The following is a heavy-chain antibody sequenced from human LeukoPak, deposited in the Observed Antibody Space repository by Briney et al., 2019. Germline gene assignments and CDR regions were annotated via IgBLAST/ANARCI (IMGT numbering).Heavy chain of an antibody. V-gene: IGHV4-59*01. CDR1: GGSISSYY. J-gene: IGHJ5*02. D-gene: IGHD2-2*01. Sequence: SETLSLTCTVSGGSISSYYWSWIRQPPGKGLEWIGYIYYSGGTNYNPSLKSRVTISVDTSKNQFSLKLSSVTAADTAVYYCARGNGWVCSSTSCYNWLDPWGQGTLVTVSS. CDR3: ARGNGWVCSSTSCYNWLDP. CDR2: IYYSGGT.